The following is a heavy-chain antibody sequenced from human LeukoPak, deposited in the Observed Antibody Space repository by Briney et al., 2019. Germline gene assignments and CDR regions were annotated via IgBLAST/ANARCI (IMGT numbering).Heavy chain of an antibody. CDR3: ARRVLDAFDI. CDR1: GYTFTGYY. Sequence: KVSCKASGYTFTGYYMHWVRQMPGKGLEWMGIIYPGDSDTRYSPSFQGQVTISADKSISTAYLQWSSLKASDTAMYYCARRVLDAFDIWGQGTMVTVSS. V-gene: IGHV5-51*01. J-gene: IGHJ3*02. CDR2: IYPGDSDT.